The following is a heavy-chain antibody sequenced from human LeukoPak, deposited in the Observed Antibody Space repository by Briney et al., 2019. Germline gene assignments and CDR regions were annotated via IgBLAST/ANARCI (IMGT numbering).Heavy chain of an antibody. V-gene: IGHV3-21*01. Sequence: GGSLRLSCAASGFTFSSYSMNWVRQAPGKGLEWVSSISSSSSHIYYADSVKGRFTISRDNAKNTLYLQMDSLRAEDTAVYYCAKAGGTTGSMRFYMDVWGKGTTVTVSS. CDR3: AKAGGTTGSMRFYMDV. J-gene: IGHJ6*03. CDR2: ISSSSSHI. CDR1: GFTFSSYS. D-gene: IGHD1-1*01.